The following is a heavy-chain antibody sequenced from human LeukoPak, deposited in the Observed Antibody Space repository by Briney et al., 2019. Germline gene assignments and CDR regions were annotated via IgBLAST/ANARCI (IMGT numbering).Heavy chain of an antibody. D-gene: IGHD2-21*01. V-gene: IGHV3-33*01. J-gene: IGHJ6*02. CDR2: IWYDGSNK. CDR3: ARDPRDSHYYYGMDV. CDR1: GFTFSSYG. Sequence: GGSLRLSCAASGFTFSSYGMHWVRQAPGKGLEWVAVIWYDGSNKYYVDSVKGRFTISRDTSKNTLYLQMNSLRAEDTAVYYCARDPRDSHYYYGMDVWGQGTTVTVSS.